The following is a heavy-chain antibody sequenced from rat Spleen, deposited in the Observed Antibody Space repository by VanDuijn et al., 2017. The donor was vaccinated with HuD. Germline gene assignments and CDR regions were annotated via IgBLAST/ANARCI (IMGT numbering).Heavy chain of an antibody. J-gene: IGHJ2*01. D-gene: IGHD1-2*01. CDR2: INKDSRTI. CDR1: GFNFKDYW. Sequence: EVKLVEFGGGLVQPGRSLKLSCAASGFNFKDYWMGWVRQAPGKGLEWIGEINKDSRTIKYSPSLKDKFIISRDNAQNTLYLQMSKLGSEDTAIYYCARERQLSDYWGQGVMVTVSS. V-gene: IGHV4-2*01. CDR3: ARERQLSDY.